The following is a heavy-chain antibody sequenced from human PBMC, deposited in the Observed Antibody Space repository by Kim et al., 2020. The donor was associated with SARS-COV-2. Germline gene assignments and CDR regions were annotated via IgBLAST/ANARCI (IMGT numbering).Heavy chain of an antibody. J-gene: IGHJ6*02. CDR1: GFTFSSYA. Sequence: GGSLRLSCAASGFTFSSYAMSWVRQAPGKGLEWVSAISGSGGSTYYADSVKGRFTISRDNSKNTLYLQMNSLRAEDTAVYYCAKVRARLLGYCYYGMDVWGQGTTVTFSS. D-gene: IGHD2-8*02. V-gene: IGHV3-23*01. CDR3: AKVRARLLGYCYYGMDV. CDR2: ISGSGGST.